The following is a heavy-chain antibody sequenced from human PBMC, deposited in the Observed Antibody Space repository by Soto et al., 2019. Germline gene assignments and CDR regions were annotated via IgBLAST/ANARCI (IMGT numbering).Heavy chain of an antibody. D-gene: IGHD6-19*01. Sequence: SETLSLTCTVSGVSISSYYWSWIRQPPGKGLEWIGYIYYSGSTNYNPSLKSRVTISVDTSKNQFSLKLSSVTAADTAVYYCATRSSSGWYERAEYFQHWGKGTLVTVSS. CDR2: IYYSGST. V-gene: IGHV4-59*08. CDR1: GVSISSYY. CDR3: ATRSSSGWYERAEYFQH. J-gene: IGHJ1*01.